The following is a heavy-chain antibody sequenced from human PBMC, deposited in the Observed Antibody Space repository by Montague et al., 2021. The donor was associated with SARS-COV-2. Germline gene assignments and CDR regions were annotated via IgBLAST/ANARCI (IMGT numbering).Heavy chain of an antibody. J-gene: IGHJ5*02. CDR2: ISCESAYI. Sequence: SLRLSCAASGFAFSSISMNWVRQAPGKRLEWVSSISCESAYIVYAESVRGRFTISRDNAQNLLYLQMNSLRAEDTAVYYCARFETSKFYSSGMDAWGLGALVSVSS. D-gene: IGHD6-6*01. CDR3: ARFETSKFYSSGMDA. CDR1: GFAFSSIS. V-gene: IGHV3-21*01.